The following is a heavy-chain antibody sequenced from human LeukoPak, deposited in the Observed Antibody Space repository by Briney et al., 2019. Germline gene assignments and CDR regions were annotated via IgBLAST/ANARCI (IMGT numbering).Heavy chain of an antibody. Sequence: ASVKVSCKASGGTFSSYAISWVRQAPGQGLEWMGIINPSGGSTSYAQKFQGRVTMTRDTSTSTVYMELSSLRSEDTAVYYCARERKLERSGFDYWGQGTLDTVSS. V-gene: IGHV1-46*01. J-gene: IGHJ4*02. CDR3: ARERKLERSGFDY. CDR1: GGTFSSYA. CDR2: INPSGGST. D-gene: IGHD1-1*01.